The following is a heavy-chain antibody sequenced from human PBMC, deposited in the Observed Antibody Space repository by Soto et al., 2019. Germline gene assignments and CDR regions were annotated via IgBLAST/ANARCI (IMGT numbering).Heavy chain of an antibody. CDR1: GGSINYNGYY. CDR2: IFYTGTT. CDR3: ARLVVVPPVANA. D-gene: IGHD2-15*01. J-gene: IGHJ5*02. Sequence: NPXATLTLTGSVSGGSINYNGYYGGWIRQPPGKGLEWVGGIFYTGTTYYSPSLKDRVTISVDTSKNSFYLNRTSVTAADTAVYFCARLVVVPPVANAWGQGTLVTVSS. V-gene: IGHV4-39*02.